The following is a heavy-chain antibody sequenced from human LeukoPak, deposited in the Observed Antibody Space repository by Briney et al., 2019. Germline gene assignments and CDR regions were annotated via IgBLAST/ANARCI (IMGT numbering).Heavy chain of an antibody. CDR3: ARDRSGSFYDY. CDR1: GGSITSGRYY. CDR2: IYTSGST. Sequence: PSETLSLTCTVSGGSITSGRYYWSWIRQPAGEGLEWIGRIYTSGSTNYNPSLKSRVTMSVDMSKNQFSLKLTSMIAADTAIYYCARDRSGSFYDYWGQGTLVTVSS. J-gene: IGHJ4*02. D-gene: IGHD1-26*01. V-gene: IGHV4-61*02.